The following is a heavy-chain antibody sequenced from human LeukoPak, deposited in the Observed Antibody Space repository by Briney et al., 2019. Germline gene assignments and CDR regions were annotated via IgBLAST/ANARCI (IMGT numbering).Heavy chain of an antibody. J-gene: IGHJ4*02. CDR3: ARDPPTRQYTNSFSLDY. Sequence: TGGSLRLSCAASGFTFSSYAMNWVRQAPGKGLRWVAVIWYDGSSKYYADSVKGRFTISRDNSKNTLYLQLNSLRADDTAVYYCARDPPTRQYTNSFSLDYWGQGTLVTVSS. V-gene: IGHV3-33*01. CDR2: IWYDGSSK. D-gene: IGHD6-13*01. CDR1: GFTFSSYA.